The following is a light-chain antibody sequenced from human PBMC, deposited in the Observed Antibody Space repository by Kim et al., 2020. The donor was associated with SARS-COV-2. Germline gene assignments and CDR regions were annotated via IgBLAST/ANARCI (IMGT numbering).Light chain of an antibody. J-gene: IGLJ2*01. CDR1: VLAKKY. CDR2: KDT. Sequence: SYELTQPSSVSVSPGQTARITCSGDVLAKKYARWFQQKPGQAPVLVIYKDTERPSGIPERFSGSSSGTTVTLTISGAQVGDEGDYYCYSYPAAGEHLLGGGTQLTVL. V-gene: IGLV3-27*01. CDR3: YSYPAAGEHL.